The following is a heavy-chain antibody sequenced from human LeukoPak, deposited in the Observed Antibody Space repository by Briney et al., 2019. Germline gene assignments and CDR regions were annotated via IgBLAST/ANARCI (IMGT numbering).Heavy chain of an antibody. Sequence: KTGGSLRLSCAASGFTFSDYYMNWIRQAPGKGLEWVSYISSSGSTIYYADSVKGRFTISRDNAKNSLYLQMNSLRAEDTAVYYCARDSSGWYHWFDPWGQGTLVTVSS. V-gene: IGHV3-11*04. CDR3: ARDSSGWYHWFDP. J-gene: IGHJ5*02. D-gene: IGHD6-19*01. CDR2: ISSSGSTI. CDR1: GFTFSDYY.